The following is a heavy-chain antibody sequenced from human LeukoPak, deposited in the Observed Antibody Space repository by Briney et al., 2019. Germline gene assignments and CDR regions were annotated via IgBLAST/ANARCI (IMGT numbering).Heavy chain of an antibody. V-gene: IGHV3-7*01. Sequence: GGSLRLSCAASGLTFENYVMSWVRQAPGKGLEWVANIKEDGSDKYYVDSVKGRFTVSRDNANNLLHLQMNSLGAEDTAVYFCASGGKLGASDIWGQGTMVTVSP. J-gene: IGHJ3*02. CDR1: GLTFENYV. D-gene: IGHD3-16*01. CDR3: ASGGKLGASDI. CDR2: IKEDGSDK.